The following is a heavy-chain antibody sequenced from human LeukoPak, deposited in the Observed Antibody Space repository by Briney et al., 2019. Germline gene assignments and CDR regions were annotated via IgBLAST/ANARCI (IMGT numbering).Heavy chain of an antibody. Sequence: QTGGSLRFSCAASGFTFSSYWMSWVRQAPGKGLEWVANIKQDGSEKYYVDSVKGRFTISRDNAKNSLYLQMNSLRAEDTAVYYCARELIFGVVIIGGPNWFDPWGQGTLVTVSS. V-gene: IGHV3-7*01. CDR2: IKQDGSEK. CDR1: GFTFSSYW. D-gene: IGHD3-3*01. CDR3: ARELIFGVVIIGGPNWFDP. J-gene: IGHJ5*02.